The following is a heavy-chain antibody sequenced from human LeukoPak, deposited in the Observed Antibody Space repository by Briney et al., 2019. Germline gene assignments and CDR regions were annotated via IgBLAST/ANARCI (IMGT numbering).Heavy chain of an antibody. Sequence: ASVKVFCKASGYTYTSYDINWVRQATGQGLEWMGWMNPNSGNTGYAQKFQGRVTMTRNTSISTAYMELSSLRSEDTAVYYCARVGNGGNPTRFDYWGQGTLVTVSS. D-gene: IGHD4-23*01. CDR2: MNPNSGNT. V-gene: IGHV1-8*01. CDR1: GYTYTSYD. J-gene: IGHJ4*02. CDR3: ARVGNGGNPTRFDY.